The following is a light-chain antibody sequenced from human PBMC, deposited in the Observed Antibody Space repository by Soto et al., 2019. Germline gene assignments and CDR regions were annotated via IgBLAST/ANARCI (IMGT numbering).Light chain of an antibody. V-gene: IGLV2-14*01. CDR3: SSYTSSNTLVV. Sequence: QSVLTQPASVSGSPGQSITISCTGTNSDVGGYNYVSWYQHHPGKAPKLMIYEVSNRPSGVSNRFSGSKSGNTASLTISGLQAEDEADYYCSSYTSSNTLVVFGGGTKLTVL. J-gene: IGLJ2*01. CDR2: EVS. CDR1: NSDVGGYNY.